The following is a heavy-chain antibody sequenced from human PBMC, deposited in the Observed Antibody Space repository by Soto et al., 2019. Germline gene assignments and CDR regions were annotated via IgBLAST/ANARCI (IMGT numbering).Heavy chain of an antibody. V-gene: IGHV4-34*01. CDR2: INHSGST. CDR1: GGSFSGYY. D-gene: IGHD3-10*01. CDR3: ARGLRLGYYGSGPGLNWFDP. Sequence: QVQLQQWGAGLLKPSETLSLTCAVYGGSFSGYYWSWIRQPPGKGLEWIGEINHSGSTNYNPSLKSRVSISVDTSKNQFSLKLSSVTAADTAVYYCARGLRLGYYGSGPGLNWFDPWGQGTLVTVSS. J-gene: IGHJ5*02.